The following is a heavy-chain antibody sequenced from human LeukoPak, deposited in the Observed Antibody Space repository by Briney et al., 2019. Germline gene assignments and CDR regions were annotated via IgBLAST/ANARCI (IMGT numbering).Heavy chain of an antibody. CDR1: GYTFTSYG. D-gene: IGHD4-17*01. Sequence: GASVKVSCEASGYTFTSYGISWVRQAPGQGLEWMGWISAYNGNTNYAQKLQGRVTMTTDTSTSTAYMELRSLRSDDTAVYYCARALTDYGDYVSSDYWGQGTLVTVSS. CDR3: ARALTDYGDYVSSDY. V-gene: IGHV1-18*01. CDR2: ISAYNGNT. J-gene: IGHJ4*02.